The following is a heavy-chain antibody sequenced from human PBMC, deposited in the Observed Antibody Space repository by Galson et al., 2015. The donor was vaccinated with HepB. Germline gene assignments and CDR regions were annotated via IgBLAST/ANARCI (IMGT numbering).Heavy chain of an antibody. CDR3: AKVRTLWLLQPFDY. CDR2: ISGSGGST. J-gene: IGHJ4*01. Sequence: SLRLSCAASGFTFSSYAMSWVRQAPGKGLEWVSGISGSGGSTYYADSVKGRFTISRDNSKNTLYLQMNGLRAEDTAVYYCAKVRTLWLLQPFDYWGQGTLVTVSS. CDR1: GFTFSSYA. D-gene: IGHD6-19*01. V-gene: IGHV3-23*01.